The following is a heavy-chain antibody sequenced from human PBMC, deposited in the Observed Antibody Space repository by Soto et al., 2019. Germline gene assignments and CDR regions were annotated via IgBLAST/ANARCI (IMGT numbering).Heavy chain of an antibody. CDR1: GFPFGNYA. CDR2: ISDPGTST. CDR3: AKSLVTPSDAFDL. J-gene: IGHJ3*01. Sequence: GGSLRLSCAASGFPFGNYAMNWVRQSPGKGLEWISSISDPGTSTYYANSVKGRFSMSRDNSKNTLFLQMNRLRADDTAVYFCAKSLVTPSDAFDLWGRGTSVTV. D-gene: IGHD2-21*02. V-gene: IGHV3-23*01.